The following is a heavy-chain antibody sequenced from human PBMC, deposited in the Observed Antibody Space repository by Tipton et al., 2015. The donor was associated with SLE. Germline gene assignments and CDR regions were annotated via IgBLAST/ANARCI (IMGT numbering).Heavy chain of an antibody. J-gene: IGHJ4*02. CDR3: AIKWGSSLDY. CDR1: GFSFHSYA. D-gene: IGHD5-12*01. CDR2: VYSSDST. Sequence: SLRLSCATSGFSFHSYAMSWVRQAPGKGLEWVPVVYSSDSTYYADSVKGRFTVYRDNAKNTLYLQMDSLRAEDTAVYYCAIKWGSSLDYWGQGTLVTVSS. V-gene: IGHV3-23*03.